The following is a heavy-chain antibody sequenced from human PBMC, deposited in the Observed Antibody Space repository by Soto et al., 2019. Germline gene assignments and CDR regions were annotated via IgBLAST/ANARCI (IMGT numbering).Heavy chain of an antibody. Sequence: PSETLSLTCAISWDSVSSNSAAWNWIRQSPSRGLEWLGRTYYRSKWYNDYAVSVKSRITINPDTSKNQFSLQLNSVTPEDTAVYYCARDRGSGWLVAGSNWFASWGRGTLVTVSS. CDR1: WDSVSSNSAA. J-gene: IGHJ5*01. V-gene: IGHV6-1*01. CDR3: ARDRGSGWLVAGSNWFAS. D-gene: IGHD6-19*01. CDR2: TYYRSKWYN.